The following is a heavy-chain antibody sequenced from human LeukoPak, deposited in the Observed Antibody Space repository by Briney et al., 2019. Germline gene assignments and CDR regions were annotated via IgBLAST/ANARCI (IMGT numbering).Heavy chain of an antibody. J-gene: IGHJ4*02. CDR3: ARVGEDSSSWGAFDY. V-gene: IGHV3-30*03. CDR1: GFIFSSYG. Sequence: PGGSLRLSCAASGFIFSSYGMHWVRQAPGKGLQWVAVIGYDGNKKYYADSVKGRFTISRDNSKNTLYLQMNSLRAEDTAVYYCARVGEDSSSWGAFDYWGQGTLVTVSS. D-gene: IGHD6-13*01. CDR2: IGYDGNKK.